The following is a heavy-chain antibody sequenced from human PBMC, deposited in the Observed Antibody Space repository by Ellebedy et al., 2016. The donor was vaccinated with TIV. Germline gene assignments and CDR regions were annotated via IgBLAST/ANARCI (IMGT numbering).Heavy chain of an antibody. CDR3: ARDCCSSTSCYPGY. V-gene: IGHV4-39*07. Sequence: SETLSLTXTVSGGSISSSSYYWGWIRQPPGKGLEWIGSIYYSGSTYYNPSLKSRVTISVDTSKNQFSLKLSSVTAADTAVYYCARDCCSSTSCYPGYWGQGTLVTVSS. CDR1: GGSISSSSYY. J-gene: IGHJ4*02. D-gene: IGHD2-2*01. CDR2: IYYSGST.